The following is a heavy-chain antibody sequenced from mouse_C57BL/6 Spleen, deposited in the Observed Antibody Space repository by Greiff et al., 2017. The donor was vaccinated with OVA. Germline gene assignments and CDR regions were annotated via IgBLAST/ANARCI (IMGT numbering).Heavy chain of an antibody. CDR1: GYAFSSYW. CDR2: IYPGDGDT. Sequence: VKLQESGAELVKPGASVKISCKASGYAFSSYWMNWVKQRPGKGLEWIGQIYPGDGDTNYNGKFKGKATLTADKSSSTAYMQLSSLTSEDSAVYFCARGRLRYAMDYWGQGTSVTVSS. CDR3: ARGRLRYAMDY. J-gene: IGHJ4*01. D-gene: IGHD2-2*01. V-gene: IGHV1-80*01.